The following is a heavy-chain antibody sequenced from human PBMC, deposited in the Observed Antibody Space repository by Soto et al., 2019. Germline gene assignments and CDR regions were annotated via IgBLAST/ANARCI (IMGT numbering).Heavy chain of an antibody. CDR2: IIPILGIA. CDR3: AREGWTTVTTGWFDP. J-gene: IGHJ5*02. D-gene: IGHD4-17*01. Sequence: QVQLVQSGAEVKKPGSSVKVSCKASGGTFSSYTISWVRQAPGQGLEWMGRIIPILGIANYAQKFQGRVTITADKSTSTAYMELSSLRSEDTAVYYCAREGWTTVTTGWFDPWGQGTLVTVSS. CDR1: GGTFSSYT. V-gene: IGHV1-69*08.